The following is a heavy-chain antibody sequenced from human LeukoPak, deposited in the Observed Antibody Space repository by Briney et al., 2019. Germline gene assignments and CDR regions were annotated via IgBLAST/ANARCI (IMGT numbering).Heavy chain of an antibody. V-gene: IGHV3-30-3*01. J-gene: IGHJ4*02. Sequence: GRSLRLSCAAFGFTFSGCAMHWVRQAPGKGLEWVSVISYDGSSKYCADSVKGRFTISRDNSKNTLYLQMSSLRAEDTAVYYCARAWMATIIDYWGQGTLVTVSS. CDR2: ISYDGSSK. CDR1: GFTFSGCA. CDR3: ARAWMATIIDY. D-gene: IGHD5-24*01.